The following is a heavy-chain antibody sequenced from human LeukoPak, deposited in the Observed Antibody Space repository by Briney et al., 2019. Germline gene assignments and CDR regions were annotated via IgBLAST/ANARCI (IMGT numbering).Heavy chain of an antibody. CDR3: ARAALNWNPGGNWFDP. CDR2: INHSGST. V-gene: IGHV4-34*01. D-gene: IGHD1-1*01. J-gene: IGHJ5*02. Sequence: PSETLSLTCAVYGGSFSGYYWSWIRQPPGKGREWIGEINHSGSTNYNPSLKSRVTISVDTSKNQFSLKLSSVAAADTAVYYCARAALNWNPGGNWFDPWGQGTLVTVSS. CDR1: GGSFSGYY.